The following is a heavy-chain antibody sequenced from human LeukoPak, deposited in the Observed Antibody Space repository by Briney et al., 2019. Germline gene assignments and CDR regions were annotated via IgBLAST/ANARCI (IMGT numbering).Heavy chain of an antibody. D-gene: IGHD1-7*01. V-gene: IGHV4-4*02. J-gene: IGHJ6*03. CDR1: GGSICSSNW. CDR3: ARASTGTTFFYSYYMDV. CDR2: FYHSGST. Sequence: PSVTLSLTCAVSGGSICSSNWWSWVRQPPGKGLGWIGEFYHSGSTNYNPSLKSRVTISVDKSKNQFSLKLSSVTAADTAVYYCARASTGTTFFYSYYMDVWGKGTTVTVSS.